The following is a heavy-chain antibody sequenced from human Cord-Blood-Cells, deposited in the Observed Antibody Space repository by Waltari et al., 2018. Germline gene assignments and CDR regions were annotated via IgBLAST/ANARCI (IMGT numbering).Heavy chain of an antibody. D-gene: IGHD3-9*01. J-gene: IGHJ5*02. Sequence: QVQLVQSGAEGRKPGSSLKVSCRPSGGTFSTSAISWVRRAPGQGLEWMGGIIPIFGTANYAQKFQGRVTITADKSTSTAYMELSSLRSEDTAVYYCARFSDFDWLFWFDPWGQGTLVTVSS. CDR1: GGTFSTSA. V-gene: IGHV1-69*06. CDR2: IIPIFGTA. CDR3: ARFSDFDWLFWFDP.